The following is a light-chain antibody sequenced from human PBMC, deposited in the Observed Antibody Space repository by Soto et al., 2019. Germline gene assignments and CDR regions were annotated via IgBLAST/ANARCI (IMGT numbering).Light chain of an antibody. CDR2: GAS. CDR3: QQYGSAPRT. CDR1: QTVSSN. V-gene: IGKV3-20*01. J-gene: IGKJ1*01. Sequence: EFVLTQSPATLSVSPGERATLSCRASQTVSSNLAWYQQKPGQAPRLLIYGASTRATGIPARFSGSGSGTEFTLTISRLEPEDFAVYYCQQYGSAPRTFGQGTKVDIK.